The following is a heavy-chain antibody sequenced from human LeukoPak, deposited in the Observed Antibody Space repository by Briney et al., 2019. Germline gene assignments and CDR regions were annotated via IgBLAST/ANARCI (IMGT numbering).Heavy chain of an antibody. V-gene: IGHV4-4*07. CDR1: GGSISGYY. J-gene: IGHJ4*02. CDR2: IYTSGST. CDR3: VRDGGILGREFYVY. D-gene: IGHD6-13*01. Sequence: SETLSLTCSVSGGSISGYYWSWIRQPAGKGLEWIGRIYTSGSTNYNPSLKSRVTISVDTSKNQFSLKLTSVTAADTAVYYRVRDGGILGREFYVYWGQGTLVTVSS.